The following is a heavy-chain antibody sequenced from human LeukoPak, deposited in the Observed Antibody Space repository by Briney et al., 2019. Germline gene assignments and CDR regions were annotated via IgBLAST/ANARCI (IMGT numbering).Heavy chain of an antibody. J-gene: IGHJ4*02. V-gene: IGHV3-48*02. CDR2: IRSSSSSR. D-gene: IGHD3-10*01. CDR1: GFTFGDYN. Sequence: GGSLRLSCAASGFTFGDYNMDWVRQAPGKGLEWISFIRSSSSSRYYADSVKGRFTIFRDNAKNSLYLQMNSLRDEDTAVYYCAREGGSGSYSDYWGQGTLVTVSS. CDR3: AREGGSGSYSDY.